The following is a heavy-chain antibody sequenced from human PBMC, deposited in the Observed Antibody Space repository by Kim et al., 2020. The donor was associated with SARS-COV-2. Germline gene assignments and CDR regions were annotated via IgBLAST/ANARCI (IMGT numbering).Heavy chain of an antibody. V-gene: IGHV3-33*01. Sequence: GGSLRLSCAASGFTFSSYGMHWVRQAPGKGLEWVAVIWYDGSNKYYADSVKGRFTISRDNSKNTLYLQMNSLRAEDTAVYYCARDTGYSSGWYSRYYYYMDVGGKGTTVTVSS. CDR3: ARDTGYSSGWYSRYYYYMDV. D-gene: IGHD6-19*01. CDR1: GFTFSSYG. J-gene: IGHJ6*03. CDR2: IWYDGSNK.